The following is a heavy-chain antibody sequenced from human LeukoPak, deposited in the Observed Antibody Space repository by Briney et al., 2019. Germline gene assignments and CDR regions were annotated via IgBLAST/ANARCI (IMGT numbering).Heavy chain of an antibody. V-gene: IGHV4-59*01. CDR2: ISYSGST. J-gene: IGHJ4*02. CDR1: GVSISSYS. Sequence: SETLSLTCTVSGVSISSYSWSWIRQPPGKGLEWVGYISYSGSTNYNPSLKSRVTISVDTSKIQFSLKLSSVTAADTAVYYCARAEYCSGGSCHRAYYFDYWGQGTLVTVSS. D-gene: IGHD2-15*01. CDR3: ARAEYCSGGSCHRAYYFDY.